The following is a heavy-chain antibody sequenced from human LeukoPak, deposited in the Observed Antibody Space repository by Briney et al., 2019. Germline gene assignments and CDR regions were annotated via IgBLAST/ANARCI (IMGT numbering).Heavy chain of an antibody. J-gene: IGHJ4*02. CDR1: GFTFSGSA. Sequence: PGGSLRLSGAASGFTFSGSAMHWVRQASGKGLEWVGRIRTKPNNYATAYAASVEGRFTISRDDSRNTAYLQMNTLKTEDTAVYYCTTNWNDVLNSWGQGTLVTVSS. CDR3: TTNWNDVLNS. V-gene: IGHV3-73*01. D-gene: IGHD1-20*01. CDR2: IRTKPNNYAT.